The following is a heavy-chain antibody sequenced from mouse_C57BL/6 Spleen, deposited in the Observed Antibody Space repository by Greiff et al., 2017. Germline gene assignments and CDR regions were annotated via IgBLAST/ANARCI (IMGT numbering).Heavy chain of an antibody. CDR1: GYTFTDYE. CDR2: IDPETGGT. J-gene: IGHJ2*01. CDR3: TPYGSSYLYYFDY. Sequence: QVHVKQSGAELVRPGASVTLSCKASGYTFTDYEMHWVKQTPVHGLEWIGAIDPETGGTAYNQKFKGKAILTADKSSSTAYMELRSLTSEDSAVYYCTPYGSSYLYYFDYWGKGTTLTVSS. D-gene: IGHD1-1*01. V-gene: IGHV1-15*01.